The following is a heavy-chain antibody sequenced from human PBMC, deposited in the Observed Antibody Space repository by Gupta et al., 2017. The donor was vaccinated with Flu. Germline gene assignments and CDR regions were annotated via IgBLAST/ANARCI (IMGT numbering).Heavy chain of an antibody. V-gene: IGHV4-31*02. CDR1: GASLSSNSFY. CDR3: TRGGDADKTGF. J-gene: IGHJ4*02. CDR2: VHHSGSI. D-gene: IGHD3-9*01. Sequence: TVSGASLSSNSFYWSWIRQFPGKGLEWIGCVHHSGSIFYNPSLERRTTISVDTSKNQFSLKLSYMTAADTAVYYCTRGGDADKTGFWGQGTLVTVSS.